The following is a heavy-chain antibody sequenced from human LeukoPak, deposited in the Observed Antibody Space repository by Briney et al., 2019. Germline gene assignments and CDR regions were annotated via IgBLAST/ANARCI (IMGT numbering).Heavy chain of an antibody. CDR3: ARDRDQSRRLWLFHGRGMVLFDY. V-gene: IGHV3-21*01. Sequence: GGSLRLSCAASGFTFSSYSMNWVRQAPGKGLEWVSSISSSSSYIYYADSVKGRFTISRDNAKNSLYLQMNSLRAEDTAVYYCARDRDQSRRLWLFHGRGMVLFDYWGQGTLVTVSS. CDR1: GFTFSSYS. D-gene: IGHD3-22*01. CDR2: ISSSSSYI. J-gene: IGHJ4*02.